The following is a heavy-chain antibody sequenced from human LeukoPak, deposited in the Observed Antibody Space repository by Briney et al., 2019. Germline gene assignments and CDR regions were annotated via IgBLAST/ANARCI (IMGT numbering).Heavy chain of an antibody. Sequence: ASVKVSCKASGYTFTSYGISWVRQAPGQGLEWMGWISAYNGNTNYAQKLQGRVTMTTDTSTSTAYMELRSLRSDDTAVYYCARANYGGNSGSRHYYYGMDVWGQGTTVTVS. CDR3: ARANYGGNSGSRHYYYGMDV. J-gene: IGHJ6*02. CDR2: ISAYNGNT. D-gene: IGHD4-23*01. CDR1: GYTFTSYG. V-gene: IGHV1-18*01.